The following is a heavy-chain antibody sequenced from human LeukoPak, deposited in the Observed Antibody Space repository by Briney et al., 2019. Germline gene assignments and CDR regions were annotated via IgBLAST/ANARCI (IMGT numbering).Heavy chain of an antibody. Sequence: PSETLSLNCTVSGSISGYYWSWIRQPPGKGLEWIGYIYTSGSTNYNPSHESRVTISVDTSKNQFSLDLSSVTTADTAVYYCARQKCTSTSRLTKDAFDIWGQGTMVTVSS. J-gene: IGHJ3*02. CDR3: ARQKCTSTSRLTKDAFDI. CDR1: GSISGYY. V-gene: IGHV4-4*09. D-gene: IGHD2-2*01. CDR2: IYTSGST.